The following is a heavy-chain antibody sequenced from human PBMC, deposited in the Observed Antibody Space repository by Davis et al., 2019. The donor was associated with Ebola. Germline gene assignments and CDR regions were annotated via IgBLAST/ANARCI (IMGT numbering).Heavy chain of an antibody. J-gene: IGHJ4*02. CDR1: GYTFTSYA. Sequence: AASVKVSCKASGYTFTSYAMHWVRQAPGQRLEWMGWINAGNGNTKYSQKFQGRVTITRDTSASTAYMELSSLRSEDTAVYYCARGGAPEFFLTDGSYFGYWGQGTLVTVSS. CDR3: ARGGAPEFFLTDGSYFGY. CDR2: INAGNGNT. D-gene: IGHD1-26*01. V-gene: IGHV1-3*01.